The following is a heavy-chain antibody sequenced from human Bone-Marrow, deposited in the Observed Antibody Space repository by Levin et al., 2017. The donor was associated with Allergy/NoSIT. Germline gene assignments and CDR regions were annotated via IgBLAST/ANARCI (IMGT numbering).Heavy chain of an antibody. V-gene: IGHV3-21*01. CDR2: ISSDSSDL. CDR3: VRGIIGYVRVAHKEAFDV. D-gene: IGHD2/OR15-2a*01. J-gene: IGHJ3*01. Sequence: SCIVSGFTFSDYSIYWVRQAPGKGLEWISSISSDSSDLYYADSVKGRFTISRDNAKNSLNLQVSSLRAEDTAVYHCVRGIIGYVRVAHKEAFDVWGQGTMVTVSS. CDR1: GFTFSDYS.